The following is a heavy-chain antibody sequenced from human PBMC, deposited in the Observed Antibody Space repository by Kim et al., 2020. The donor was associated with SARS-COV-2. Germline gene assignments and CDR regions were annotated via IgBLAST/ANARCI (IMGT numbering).Heavy chain of an antibody. V-gene: IGHV3-30*04. Sequence: GGSLRLSCAASGFTFSSYAMHWVRQAPGKGLEWVAVISYDGSNKYYADSVKGRFTISRDNSKNTLYLQMNSLRAEDTAVYYCAGRFVDTAMVPPTNWGQGTLVIVSS. J-gene: IGHJ4*02. CDR1: GFTFSSYA. CDR2: ISYDGSNK. CDR3: AGRFVDTAMVPPTN. D-gene: IGHD5-18*01.